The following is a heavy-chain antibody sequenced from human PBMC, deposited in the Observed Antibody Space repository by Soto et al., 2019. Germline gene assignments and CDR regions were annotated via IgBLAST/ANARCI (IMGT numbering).Heavy chain of an antibody. V-gene: IGHV4-59*01. Sequence: SETLSLICTVSGGSISSYYWSWIRQPPGKGLEWIGYIYYSGTSGSTNYNPSLKSRVTISVDTSKNQFSLKLTSVNAADTAVYFCAGGRWVQLPGYWGQGMLVTVSS. CDR3: AGGRWVQLPGY. CDR2: IYYSGTSGST. CDR1: GGSISSYY. D-gene: IGHD1-26*01. J-gene: IGHJ4*02.